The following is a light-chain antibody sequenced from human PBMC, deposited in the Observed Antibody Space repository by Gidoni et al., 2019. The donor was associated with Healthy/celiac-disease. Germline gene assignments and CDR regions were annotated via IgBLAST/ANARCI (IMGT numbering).Light chain of an antibody. V-gene: IGKV3D-15*01. CDR1: QSVSSN. CDR3: QQYNNCPPWT. Sequence: EIVMTQSPATLSVSPGERATHSCRASQSVSSNLAWYQQKPGQAPRRLIYGASTRATGIPARFSGSGSGTEFTLTISSLQSEDFAVYYCQQYNNCPPWTFGQGTKVEIK. CDR2: GAS. J-gene: IGKJ1*01.